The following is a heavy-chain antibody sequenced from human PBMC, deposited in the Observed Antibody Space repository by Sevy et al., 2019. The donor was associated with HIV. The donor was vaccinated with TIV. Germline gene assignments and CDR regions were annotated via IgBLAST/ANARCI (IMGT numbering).Heavy chain of an antibody. CDR1: GASISSSGYY. D-gene: IGHD6-19*01. V-gene: IGHV4-39*01. Sequence: SETLSLTCTVSGASISSSGYYWGWIRQPPGKGLEWIASINYSGTTFYNPSLKSRVTISADTSKNLFSLRLSSVTAADSSIYFCVGPKLTYINGWHYLDYWGQGTVVTVSS. CDR2: INYSGTT. J-gene: IGHJ4*02. CDR3: VGPKLTYINGWHYLDY.